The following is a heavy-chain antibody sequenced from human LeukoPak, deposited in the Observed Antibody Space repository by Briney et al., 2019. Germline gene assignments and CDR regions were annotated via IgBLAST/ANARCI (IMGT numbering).Heavy chain of an antibody. CDR2: IYHSGST. D-gene: IGHD3-22*01. V-gene: IGHV4-4*02. CDR3: AREVFPPTMIDPWYFDY. J-gene: IGHJ4*02. Sequence: PSETLSLTCAVSGGSISSSNWWSWVRQPPGKGLEWIGEIYHSGSTNYNPSLKSRVTISVDKSKNQFSLKLSSVTAADTAVYYCAREVFPPTMIDPWYFDYWGQGTLVTVSS. CDR1: GGSISSSNW.